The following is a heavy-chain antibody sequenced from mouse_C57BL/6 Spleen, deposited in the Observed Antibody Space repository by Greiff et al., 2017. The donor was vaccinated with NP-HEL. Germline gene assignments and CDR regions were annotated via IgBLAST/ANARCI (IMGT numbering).Heavy chain of an antibody. V-gene: IGHV5-6*01. Sequence: EVKLMESGGDLVKPGGSLKLSCAASGFTFSSYGMSWVRQTPDKRLEWVATISSGGSYTYYPDSVKGRFTISRDNAKNTLYLQMSSLKSEDTAMYYCARLARGYFDVWGTGTTVTVSS. CDR1: GFTFSSYG. CDR2: ISSGGSYT. CDR3: ARLARGYFDV. J-gene: IGHJ1*03.